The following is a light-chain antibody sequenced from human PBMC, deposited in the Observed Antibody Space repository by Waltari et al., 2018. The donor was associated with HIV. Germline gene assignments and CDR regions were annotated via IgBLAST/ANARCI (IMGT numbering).Light chain of an antibody. CDR2: DNN. CDR1: SSNIGNNP. V-gene: IGLV1-51*01. J-gene: IGLJ2*01. Sequence: QSVLTQPPAVSAAPRQMRTIPCSGTSSNIGNNPVSWYQQLPRTAPKRLIYDNNKRPSGIPDRFSGSKSGTSATLGITGLQTADEADYYCGTWDSSLSVVVFGGGTKLTVL. CDR3: GTWDSSLSVVV.